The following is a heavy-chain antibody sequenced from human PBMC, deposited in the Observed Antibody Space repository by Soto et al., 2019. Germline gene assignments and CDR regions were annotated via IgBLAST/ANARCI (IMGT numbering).Heavy chain of an antibody. CDR3: ARDRGLGWSGYYRSLLGY. D-gene: IGHD3-3*01. CDR1: GGTFSSYA. CDR2: IIPIFGRA. J-gene: IGHJ4*02. V-gene: IGHV1-69*01. Sequence: QVQLVQSGAEVKKPGSSVKVSCKASGGTFSSYAISWVRQAPGQGLEWMGGIIPIFGRANSAQTFQGRIRITADESTSTAYMELSSLRSEDTAVYYCARDRGLGWSGYYRSLLGYWGQGTLVTVSS.